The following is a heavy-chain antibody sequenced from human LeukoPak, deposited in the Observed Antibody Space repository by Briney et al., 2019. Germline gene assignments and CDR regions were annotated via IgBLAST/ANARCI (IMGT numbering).Heavy chain of an antibody. V-gene: IGHV4-59*08. Sequence: SETLSLTCTVPGASISSYYWSWIRQPPGKGLEWIGYIYNSGSTNYNPSLTSRVTISVDTSKNQFSLKLSSVTAADTAVYYCARYYYDSGSYYSRFAFDIWGQGTMVTVSS. J-gene: IGHJ3*02. D-gene: IGHD3-10*01. CDR1: GASISSYY. CDR3: ARYYYDSGSYYSRFAFDI. CDR2: IYNSGST.